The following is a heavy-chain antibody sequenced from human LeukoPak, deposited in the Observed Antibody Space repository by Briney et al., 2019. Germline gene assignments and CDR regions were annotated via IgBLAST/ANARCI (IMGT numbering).Heavy chain of an antibody. J-gene: IGHJ3*02. D-gene: IGHD6-19*01. V-gene: IGHV4-39*01. CDR2: IYYSGST. CDR3: ARHFSPAVGGLMGDAFHI. CDR1: GGSISSSSYY. Sequence: SETLSLTCTVTGGSISSSSYYWGWIRQPPGKGLEWIGSIYYSGSTYYNLSLKSRVTISVDTSKNQFSLKLSSVTAADTAVYYCARHFSPAVGGLMGDAFHIWGQGTMVTVSS.